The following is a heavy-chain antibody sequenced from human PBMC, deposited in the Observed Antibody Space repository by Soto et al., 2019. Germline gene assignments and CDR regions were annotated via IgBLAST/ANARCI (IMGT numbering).Heavy chain of an antibody. J-gene: IGHJ2*01. Sequence: QVQLQESGPGLVQPSQTLSLTCTVSGGSISSGGYYWSWIRQHPGKGLEWIGYIYYSGSTYYNPSLKSRVTISVDTSKTQFSLKLSSVTAADTAVYYCARKLTTVKHWYFDLWGRGTRVTVSS. V-gene: IGHV4-31*03. CDR2: IYYSGST. CDR3: ARKLTTVKHWYFDL. CDR1: GGSISSGGYY. D-gene: IGHD4-17*01.